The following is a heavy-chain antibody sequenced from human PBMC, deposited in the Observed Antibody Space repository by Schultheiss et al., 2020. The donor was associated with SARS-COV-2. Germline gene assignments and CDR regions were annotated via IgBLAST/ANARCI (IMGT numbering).Heavy chain of an antibody. J-gene: IGHJ1*01. CDR3: ARAGYSTSWYVGSEYFQY. D-gene: IGHD6-13*01. CDR1: GGSISSGGYS. V-gene: IGHV4-61*08. CDR2: IYHSGST. Sequence: SETLSLTCTVSGGSISSGGYSWSWIRQPPGKGLEWIGYIYHSGSTNYNPSLKSRVTISVDTSKNQFSLKLSSVTAADTAVYYCARAGYSTSWYVGSEYFQYWGQGTLVTVSS.